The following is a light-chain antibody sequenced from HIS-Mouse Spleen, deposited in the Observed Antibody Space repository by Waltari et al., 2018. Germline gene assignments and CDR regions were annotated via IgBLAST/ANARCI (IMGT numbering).Light chain of an antibody. J-gene: IGLJ3*02. CDR1: CFNIGSHY. CDR2: RNN. Sequence: QSVMTQPPSASGTPGQRVTISCSGSCFNIGSHYVYLYQHLPGTAPKLIIYRNNPPPSGVPDRFSGSKSGTSSSLAISWLRYEDEAGYYCAAWDDSLSGPVFGGGTKLTVL. V-gene: IGLV1-47*01. CDR3: AAWDDSLSGPV.